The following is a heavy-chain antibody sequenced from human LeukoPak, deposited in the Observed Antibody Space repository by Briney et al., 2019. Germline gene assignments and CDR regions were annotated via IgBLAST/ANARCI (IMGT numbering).Heavy chain of an antibody. CDR1: GFTVSSNY. CDR3: ARDLKLSYSSSWYYVWFDP. J-gene: IGHJ5*02. V-gene: IGHV3-66*02. D-gene: IGHD6-13*01. Sequence: GGSLRLSCAASGFTVSSNYMSWVRQAPGKGLEWVSVIYSGGSTYYADSMKGRFTISRDNSKNTLYLQMNSLRAEDTAVYYCARDLKLSYSSSWYYVWFDPWGQGTLVAVSS. CDR2: IYSGGST.